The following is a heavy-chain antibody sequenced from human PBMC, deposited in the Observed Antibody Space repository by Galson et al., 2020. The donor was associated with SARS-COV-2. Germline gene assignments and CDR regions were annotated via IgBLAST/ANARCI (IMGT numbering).Heavy chain of an antibody. CDR3: AREGSSSRGEDYYYGLDV. CDR1: GGSISSGGYY. Sequence: ASETLSLTCTVSGGSISSGGYYWNWIRQHPGKGLEWIGYIDYRGSTYYNPSLKSRVSISRDTSKKQFSLKLSSVAAADTAVYYCAREGSSSRGEDYYYGLDVWGQGTTVTVSS. J-gene: IGHJ6*02. D-gene: IGHD6-13*01. V-gene: IGHV4-31*03. CDR2: IDYRGST.